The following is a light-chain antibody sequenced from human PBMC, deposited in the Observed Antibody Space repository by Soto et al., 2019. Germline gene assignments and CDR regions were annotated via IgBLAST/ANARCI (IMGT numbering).Light chain of an antibody. Sequence: QSALAQPASVSGSPGQSITISCTGTSSDVGAYNSVSWYQQHPHKAPQVIIYKGTQRPSGISNRFSGSTSGTVASLTISGLQADDEADYFCCSYAGGSNVFGAGTKVTVL. V-gene: IGLV2-23*03. CDR2: KGT. CDR3: CSYAGGSNV. J-gene: IGLJ1*01. CDR1: SSDVGAYNS.